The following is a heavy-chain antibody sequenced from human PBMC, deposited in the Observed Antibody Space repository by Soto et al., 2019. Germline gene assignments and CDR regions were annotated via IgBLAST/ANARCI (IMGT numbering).Heavy chain of an antibody. CDR1: GASIGSGSYS. V-gene: IGHV4-30-2*01. Sequence: QLQLQESGSGLVRPSQTLSLTCTVSGASIGSGSYSWNWIRQPPGKGLAWIGYLHHSGDTYFSPVLRRRVSISVDRSNNQFSLQLISVTAADTAVYYCARFPLWFGELDYWGQGALVTVSS. J-gene: IGHJ4*02. CDR3: ARFPLWFGELDY. CDR2: LHHSGDT. D-gene: IGHD3-10*01.